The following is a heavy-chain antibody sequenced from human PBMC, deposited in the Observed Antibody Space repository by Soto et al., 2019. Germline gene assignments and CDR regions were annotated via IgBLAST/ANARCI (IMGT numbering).Heavy chain of an antibody. Sequence: QVQLVQSGAEVNKPGASVKVSCKASGYTFTNYGISWVRQAPGQGLEWMGWISAYNGNTNYAQRLQGRVTMTTDTSTTTAYMELRSLRSDDTAVYYCARTYYYDGRGYYHYFDYWGQGTLVTVSS. J-gene: IGHJ4*02. V-gene: IGHV1-18*01. CDR2: ISAYNGNT. CDR3: ARTYYYDGRGYYHYFDY. D-gene: IGHD3-22*01. CDR1: GYTFTNYG.